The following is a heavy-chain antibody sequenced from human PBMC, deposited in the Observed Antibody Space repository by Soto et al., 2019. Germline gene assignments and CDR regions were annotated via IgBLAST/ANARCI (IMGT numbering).Heavy chain of an antibody. Sequence: SVKVSCKASGDTFSSYSITWVRQAPGQGLEWMGGIIPVFGSANYAQKFQGRVTITADESTRTAYRELNSLRSQDTAVDFCAGDDGCNYRYYYMEVWGPGTTVTVSS. D-gene: IGHD4-4*01. CDR1: GDTFSSYS. CDR3: AGDDGCNYRYYYMEV. J-gene: IGHJ6*03. CDR2: IIPVFGSA. V-gene: IGHV1-69*13.